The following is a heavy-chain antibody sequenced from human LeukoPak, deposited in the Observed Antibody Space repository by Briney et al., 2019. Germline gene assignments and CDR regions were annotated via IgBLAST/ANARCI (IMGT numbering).Heavy chain of an antibody. CDR2: ISSSSGYI. J-gene: IGHJ4*02. Sequence: GGSLRLPCAVSGFTFSSYNMNWVRQAPGKGLEWVSSISSSSGYIYYADSLKGRFTISRDNAKSSLYLQMNSLRAEDTAVYYCARAPTFSGWFDYWGQGTLVTVSS. D-gene: IGHD6-19*01. CDR1: GFTFSSYN. CDR3: ARAPTFSGWFDY. V-gene: IGHV3-21*01.